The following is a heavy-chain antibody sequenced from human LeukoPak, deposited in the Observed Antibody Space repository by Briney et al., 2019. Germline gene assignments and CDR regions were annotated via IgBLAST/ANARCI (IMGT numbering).Heavy chain of an antibody. CDR1: GYSFTSYW. CDR3: ARRSIAAAGTFDY. Sequence: GESLKISCQGSGYSFTSYWIGWVRQVPGKGLEWMGIIYPDDSDTTYSPSFQGQVTISADKSISTAYLQWSTLKASDTAIYYCARRSIAAAGTFDYWGQGTLVTVSS. D-gene: IGHD6-13*01. V-gene: IGHV5-51*01. CDR2: IYPDDSDT. J-gene: IGHJ4*02.